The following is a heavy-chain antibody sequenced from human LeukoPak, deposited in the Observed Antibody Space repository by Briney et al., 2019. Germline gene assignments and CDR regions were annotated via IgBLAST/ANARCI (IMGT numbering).Heavy chain of an antibody. CDR3: ARDLRPNYGDLFDY. Sequence: PGGSLRLSCAASGFTFSSYWVSWVRQAPGKGLEWVANIKQDGSEKYYVDSVKGRFTISKDNAKNSLYLQMNSLRAEDTAVYYCARDLRPNYGDLFDYWGQGTLVTVSS. J-gene: IGHJ4*02. CDR2: IKQDGSEK. CDR1: GFTFSSYW. D-gene: IGHD4-17*01. V-gene: IGHV3-7*01.